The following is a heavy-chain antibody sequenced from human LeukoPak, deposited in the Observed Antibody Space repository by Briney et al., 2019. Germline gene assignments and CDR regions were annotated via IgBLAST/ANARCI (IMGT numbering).Heavy chain of an antibody. V-gene: IGHV1-2*02. CDR3: ARDPATIFGVVLDYYYYMDV. D-gene: IGHD3-3*01. CDR2: INPNSGGT. Sequence: ASVKVSCKASGYTFTSYAMHWVRQAPGQGLEWMGWINPNSGGTNYAQKFQGRVTMTRDTSISTAYMELSRLRSDDTAVYYCARDPATIFGVVLDYYYYMDVWGKGTTVTVSS. CDR1: GYTFTSYA. J-gene: IGHJ6*03.